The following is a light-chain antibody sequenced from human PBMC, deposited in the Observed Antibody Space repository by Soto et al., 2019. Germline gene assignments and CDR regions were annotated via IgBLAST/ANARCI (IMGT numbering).Light chain of an antibody. J-gene: IGLJ3*02. CDR2: LETSGSY. Sequence: QPVLAQSSSASASVGCSVKLTCTLGSGHSSYIIAWHQQQPGKAPRYLMNLETSGSYNKGSGVPDRFSGSSSGADRYLTISNLQFEDQADYYCETWDSNSWVFGGGTKLTVL. CDR1: SGHSSYI. V-gene: IGLV4-60*02. CDR3: ETWDSNSWV.